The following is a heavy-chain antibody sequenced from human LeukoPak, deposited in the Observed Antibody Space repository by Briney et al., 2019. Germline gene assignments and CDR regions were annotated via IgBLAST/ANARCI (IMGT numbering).Heavy chain of an antibody. J-gene: IGHJ4*02. Sequence: GGSLRLSCAASGFTFSSYAMSWVRQAPGKGLEWVSSISGSDGTTYYADSVKGRFTISRDNSKYTLSLQMNSLRTEDTAVYYCAKVDNWKYGHHDFWGQGTLVTVSS. CDR1: GFTFSSYA. CDR3: AKVDNWKYGHHDF. V-gene: IGHV3-23*01. D-gene: IGHD1-1*01. CDR2: ISGSDGTT.